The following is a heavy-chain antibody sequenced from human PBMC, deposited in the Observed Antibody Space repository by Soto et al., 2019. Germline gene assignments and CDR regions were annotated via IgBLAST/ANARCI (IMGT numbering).Heavy chain of an antibody. CDR2: ISGSGGST. J-gene: IGHJ5*02. V-gene: IGHV3-23*01. D-gene: IGHD6-13*01. Sequence: EVQLLESGGGLVQPGGSLRLSCAASGFTFSSYAMSWVRQAPGKGLEWVSAISGSGGSTCYADSVKGRFTISRDNSKNTLYLQMNSLRAEDTAVYYCAKTSALYSSSWNSWGQGTLVTVSS. CDR1: GFTFSSYA. CDR3: AKTSALYSSSWNS.